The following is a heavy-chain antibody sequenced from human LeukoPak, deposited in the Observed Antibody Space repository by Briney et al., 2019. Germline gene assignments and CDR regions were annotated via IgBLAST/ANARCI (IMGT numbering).Heavy chain of an antibody. V-gene: IGHV3-11*03. CDR2: ISSSSSYT. CDR1: GFTFSDYY. Sequence: GGSLRLSCAASGFTFSDYYMSWIRQAPGKGLEWVSFISSSSSYTNYADSVKGRFTISRDNAKNTLYLQMNSLRAEDTAVYYCARKVDDSSSSHAIAIWGQARIVTASS. D-gene: IGHD6-6*01. J-gene: IGHJ3*02. CDR3: ARKVDDSSSSHAIAI.